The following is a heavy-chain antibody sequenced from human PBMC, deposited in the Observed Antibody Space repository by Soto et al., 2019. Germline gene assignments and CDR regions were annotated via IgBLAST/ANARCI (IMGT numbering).Heavy chain of an antibody. J-gene: IGHJ3*02. Sequence: EESLTISCQVPGRTFINHCIAWVLQMPGKGLEWMGIIYPGDSDARYSPSFAGQVTISVDKSITTAYLHWSSLEASDSAVYYCARQGDMAANPADAFDIWGQGTLVTVSS. CDR3: ARQGDMAANPADAFDI. CDR1: GRTFINHC. CDR2: IYPGDSDA. D-gene: IGHD6-19*01. V-gene: IGHV5-51*01.